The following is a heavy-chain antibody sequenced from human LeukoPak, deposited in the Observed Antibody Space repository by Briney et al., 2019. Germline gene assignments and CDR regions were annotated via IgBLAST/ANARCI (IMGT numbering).Heavy chain of an antibody. V-gene: IGHV1-69*06. CDR3: ASRPISGGGYDMNYYYHYMDV. CDR2: IIPIFGTG. D-gene: IGHD5-12*01. CDR1: GGTFSSYV. J-gene: IGHJ6*03. Sequence: SVKVSCKASGGTFSSYVINWVRQAPGQGLEWMGGIIPIFGTGNYAQKFQGRVTITADKSTSTAYMEVRSLRSEDTAVYYCASRPISGGGYDMNYYYHYMDVWGKGTTVTVSS.